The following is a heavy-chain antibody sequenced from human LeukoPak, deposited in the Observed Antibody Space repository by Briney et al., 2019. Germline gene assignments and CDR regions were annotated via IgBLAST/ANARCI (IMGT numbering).Heavy chain of an antibody. CDR3: ARYDGSGYYPYFDS. D-gene: IGHD3-22*01. Sequence: SETLSLTCTVSGGSISNSDYYWGWIRQPPGKGLEWIGNIYYDGRTYPNASLKSRVTLSVDTSNNQFSLKLSSVTAADTAVYYCARYDGSGYYPYFDSWGQGSLVTVSS. V-gene: IGHV4-39*01. CDR2: IYYDGRT. J-gene: IGHJ4*02. CDR1: GGSISNSDYY.